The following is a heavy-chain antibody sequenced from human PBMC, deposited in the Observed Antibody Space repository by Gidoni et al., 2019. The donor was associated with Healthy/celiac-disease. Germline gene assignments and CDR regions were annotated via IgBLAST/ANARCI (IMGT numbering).Heavy chain of an antibody. D-gene: IGHD1-1*01. J-gene: IGHJ4*02. V-gene: IGHV1-69*01. CDR2: IIPIFGTA. CDR1: GGTFPSYA. Sequence: QVQLVQSGAEVKKPGSSVRVSCKASGGTFPSYAINWGRQAPGQGLEWMGGIIPIFGTANYAQKFQGRVTISADESTTTAYMEVGSLRSEDTAVYYCSIERRDGYNFPSYWGQGTLVTVSS. CDR3: SIERRDGYNFPSY.